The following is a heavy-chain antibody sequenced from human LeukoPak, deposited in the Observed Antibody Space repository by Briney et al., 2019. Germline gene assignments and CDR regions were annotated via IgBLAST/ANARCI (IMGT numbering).Heavy chain of an antibody. J-gene: IGHJ4*02. CDR3: AKEPGWFGTSFDY. V-gene: IGHV3-30*02. Sequence: GGSQRLSCAASGFTFSSYGMHWVRQAPGKGLEWVAFIRYDGSNKYYADSVKGRFTISRDNSKNTLYLQMNSLRAEDTAVYYCAKEPGWFGTSFDYWGQGTLVTVSS. D-gene: IGHD3-10*01. CDR1: GFTFSSYG. CDR2: IRYDGSNK.